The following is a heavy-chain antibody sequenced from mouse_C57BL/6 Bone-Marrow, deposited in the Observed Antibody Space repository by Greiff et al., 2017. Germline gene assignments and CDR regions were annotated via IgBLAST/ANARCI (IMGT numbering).Heavy chain of an antibody. V-gene: IGHV5-12*01. D-gene: IGHD2-4*01. Sequence: EVKVVESGGGLVQPGGSLKLSCAASGFTFSDYYMYWVRQTPEKRLEWVAYISNGGGSTYYPDTVKGRFTISRDNAKNTLYLQMSRLKSEDTAMYYCASPYYDYDVGFAYWGQGTLVTVSA. CDR1: GFTFSDYY. CDR2: ISNGGGST. J-gene: IGHJ3*01. CDR3: ASPYYDYDVGFAY.